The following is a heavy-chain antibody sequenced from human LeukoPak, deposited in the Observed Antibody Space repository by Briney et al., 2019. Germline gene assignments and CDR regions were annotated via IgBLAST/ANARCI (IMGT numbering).Heavy chain of an antibody. J-gene: IGHJ4*02. CDR3: ARAVDRDGYNFPYFDY. D-gene: IGHD5-24*01. CDR2: ISAYNGNT. CDR1: GYTFTSYG. Sequence: ASVKVSCKASGYTFTSYGISWVRQAPGQGLEWMGWISAYNGNTNYAQKLQGRVTITADESTSTAYMELSSLRSEDTAVYYCARAVDRDGYNFPYFDYWGQGTLVTVSS. V-gene: IGHV1-18*01.